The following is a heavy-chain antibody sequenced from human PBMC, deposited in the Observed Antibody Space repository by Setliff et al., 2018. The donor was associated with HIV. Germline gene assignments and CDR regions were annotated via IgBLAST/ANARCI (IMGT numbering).Heavy chain of an antibody. V-gene: IGHV1-69*13. Sequence: SVKVSCKASGGTFSSYITAWVRQAPGQGLEWMGGIHPIFGATNYARDFMGRVSITADESTNTAYMELSSLRSDDSAIYYCARGIPRGTVFGVVGYFDYWGQGTPVTVSS. D-gene: IGHD3-3*01. J-gene: IGHJ4*02. CDR3: ARGIPRGTVFGVVGYFDY. CDR1: GGTFSSYI. CDR2: IHPIFGAT.